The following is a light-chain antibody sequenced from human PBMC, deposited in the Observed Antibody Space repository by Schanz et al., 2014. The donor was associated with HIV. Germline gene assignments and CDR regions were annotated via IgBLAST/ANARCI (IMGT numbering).Light chain of an antibody. CDR2: GAS. V-gene: IGKV3D-15*01. Sequence: VLTQSPATLSVYPGERVTLSCRTTQIISTSLAWYQQRPGQPPRLLLYGASSRATGIPDRFSGSGSGTDFTLTISGLEPEDFAIYFCQQYNSYPITFGGGTKVEI. CDR3: QQYNSYPIT. J-gene: IGKJ4*01. CDR1: QIISTS.